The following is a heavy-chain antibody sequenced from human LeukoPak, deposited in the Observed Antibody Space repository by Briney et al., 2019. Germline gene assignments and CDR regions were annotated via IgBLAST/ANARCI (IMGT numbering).Heavy chain of an antibody. CDR1: GFTFSSYS. CDR3: VREGVMGCSSARCYTVGSSYYYFYYMDV. CDR2: ISSRGSMI. V-gene: IGHV3-48*04. D-gene: IGHD2-2*02. J-gene: IGHJ6*03. Sequence: GGSLRLSCAASGFTFSSYSMNWVRQAPGKGLEWVAYISSRGSMISYADSVKGRFTTSRDNAKNSLYLQMNSLSAEDTAVNYCVREGVMGCSSARCYTVGSSYYYFYYMDVWGKGTTVTVSS.